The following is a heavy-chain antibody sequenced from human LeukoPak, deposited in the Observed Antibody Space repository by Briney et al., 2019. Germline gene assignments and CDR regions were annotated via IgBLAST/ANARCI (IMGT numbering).Heavy chain of an antibody. V-gene: IGHV4-59*01. J-gene: IGHJ4*02. CDR1: GGSISSYY. CDR3: ARQEYSSGWYVGY. CDR2: IYYSGST. Sequence: PSETLSLTCTVSGGSISSYYWSWIRQPPGKGLEWIGYIYYSGSTNYNPSLKSRVTISVDTSKNQFSLKLSSVTAADTAVYYCARQEYSSGWYVGYWGQGTLVTVSS. D-gene: IGHD6-19*01.